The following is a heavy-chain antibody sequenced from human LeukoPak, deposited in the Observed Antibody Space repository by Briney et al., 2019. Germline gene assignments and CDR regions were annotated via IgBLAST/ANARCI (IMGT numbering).Heavy chain of an antibody. D-gene: IGHD4-17*01. J-gene: IGHJ5*02. CDR1: GGSISSSSYY. V-gene: IGHV4-39*01. CDR2: IYYSRST. CDR3: ARGLRSYGDYTNWFDP. Sequence: PSETLSLTCTLSGGSISSSSYYWGWTRQPPGKGLEWIGSIYYSRSTYYNPPLKSRVTISEETSKNQFSLKLSSVTAADSAVYYCARGLRSYGDYTNWFDPWGQGTLVTVSS.